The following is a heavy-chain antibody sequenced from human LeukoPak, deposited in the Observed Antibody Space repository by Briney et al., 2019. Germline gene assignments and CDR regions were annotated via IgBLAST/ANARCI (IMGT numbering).Heavy chain of an antibody. CDR1: GYTFTSYA. D-gene: IGHD3-10*02. Sequence: ASVKVSCKASGYTFTSYAMHWVRQAPGQRLEWMGWINAGKGDTKYSQKFQGRVTITRDTSASTAYMELSSLRSEDTAVYYCARDIFGTSRPSEYWGQGTLVTVSS. CDR3: ARDIFGTSRPSEY. J-gene: IGHJ4*02. CDR2: INAGKGDT. V-gene: IGHV1-3*01.